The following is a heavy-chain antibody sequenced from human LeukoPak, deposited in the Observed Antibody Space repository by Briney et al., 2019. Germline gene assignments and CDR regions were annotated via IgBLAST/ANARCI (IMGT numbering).Heavy chain of an antibody. Sequence: PGGSLRLSCAASGFTFSRSAMHWVRQAPGKGLEWVAIISYDGGNKYYADSVKGRFTISRDNSENTLYLQMNSLRAEDTAVYFCVSLGYSSSSVRYWGQGTLVTVSS. V-gene: IGHV3-30*04. CDR2: ISYDGGNK. D-gene: IGHD6-6*01. J-gene: IGHJ4*02. CDR3: VSLGYSSSSVRY. CDR1: GFTFSRSA.